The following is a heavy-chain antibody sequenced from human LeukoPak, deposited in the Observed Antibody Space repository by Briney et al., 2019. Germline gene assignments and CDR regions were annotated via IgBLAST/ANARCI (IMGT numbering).Heavy chain of an antibody. J-gene: IGHJ4*02. CDR2: ISYDGSNK. CDR1: GFTFSSYA. Sequence: GGSLGLSCAASGFTFSSYAMHWVRQAPGKGLEWVAVISYDGSNKYYADSVKGRFTISRDNSKNTRYLQMNSLRAEDTAVYYCARAGLSYYDSSGYYSAYWGQGTLVTVSS. V-gene: IGHV3-30-3*01. CDR3: ARAGLSYYDSSGYYSAY. D-gene: IGHD3-22*01.